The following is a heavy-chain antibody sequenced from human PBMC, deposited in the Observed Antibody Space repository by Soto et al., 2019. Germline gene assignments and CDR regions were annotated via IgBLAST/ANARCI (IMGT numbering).Heavy chain of an antibody. D-gene: IGHD1-26*01. Sequence: GSLRLSCAASGFTFSNYGMHWVRQAPGKGLEWVAIIWHDGNNKYYADSVRGRFIISRDNSKNRLYLQMNSLRAEDTAVYYCASDLVGASDSYGLDVWGQGT. CDR3: ASDLVGASDSYGLDV. CDR2: IWHDGNNK. J-gene: IGHJ6*02. CDR1: GFTFSNYG. V-gene: IGHV3-33*01.